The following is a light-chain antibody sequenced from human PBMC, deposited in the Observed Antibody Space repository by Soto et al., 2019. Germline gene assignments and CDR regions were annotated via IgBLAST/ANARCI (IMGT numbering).Light chain of an antibody. J-gene: IGKJ3*01. CDR3: QQYDTLRVT. V-gene: IGKV1-33*01. CDR2: AAS. Sequence: DIQMTQSPSSLSASVGNRVPITCQASQDITNYLNWYQQKPGKAPNLLNYAASNLETGVPSSFSGSRSGSHFTFSISCPQPEDIATYYCQQYDTLRVTFGPGTKVDIK. CDR1: QDITNY.